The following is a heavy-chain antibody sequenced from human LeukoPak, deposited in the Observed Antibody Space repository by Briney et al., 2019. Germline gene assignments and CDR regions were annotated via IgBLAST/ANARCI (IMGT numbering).Heavy chain of an antibody. CDR3: ARGRITMVQGVYYFDY. CDR2: INHSGST. D-gene: IGHD3-10*01. V-gene: IGHV4-39*07. J-gene: IGHJ4*02. CDR1: GGSVSSGSYY. Sequence: SETLSLTCTVSGGSVSSGSYYWSWIRQPPGKGLEWIGEINHSGSTNYNPSLKSRVTISVDTSKNQFSLKLSSVAAADTAVYYCARGRITMVQGVYYFDYWGQGTLVTVSS.